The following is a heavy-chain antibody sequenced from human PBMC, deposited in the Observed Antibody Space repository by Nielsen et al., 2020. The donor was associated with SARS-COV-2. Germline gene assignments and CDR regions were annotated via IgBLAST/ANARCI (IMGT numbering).Heavy chain of an antibody. CDR3: ARAQMVRGVMRRAHYYFDY. Sequence: WIRQSPSRGLEWLGRTYYRSKWYNDYAVSVKSRITINPDTSKNQFSLQLNSVTPEDTAVYYCARAQMVRGVMRRAHYYFDYWGQGTLVTVSS. D-gene: IGHD3-10*01. V-gene: IGHV6-1*01. J-gene: IGHJ4*02. CDR2: TYYRSKWYN.